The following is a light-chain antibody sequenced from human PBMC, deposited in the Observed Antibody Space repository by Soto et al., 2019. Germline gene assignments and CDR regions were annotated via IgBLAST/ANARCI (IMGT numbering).Light chain of an antibody. CDR1: SSDVGGYNY. CDR3: SSYSRSTTPYV. CDR2: EVS. Sequence: QSALTQPASVSGSPGQSISISCTGTSSDVGGYNYVSWYQQHPGKAPKAMIYEVSNRPSGVSNRFSGSKSGNTASLTISGLQAEDEADYYCSSYSRSTTPYVVGTGTKLTVL. J-gene: IGLJ1*01. V-gene: IGLV2-14*01.